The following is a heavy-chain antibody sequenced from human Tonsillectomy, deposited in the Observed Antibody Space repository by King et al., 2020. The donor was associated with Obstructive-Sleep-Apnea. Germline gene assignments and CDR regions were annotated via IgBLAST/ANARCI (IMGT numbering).Heavy chain of an antibody. CDR3: ARDISYSGYESYYYYYYGMDV. CDR1: GFTFSSYS. D-gene: IGHD5-12*01. V-gene: IGHV3-21*01. Sequence: VQLVESGGGLVKPGRSLRLSCASSGFTFSSYSMNWVRQAPGKGLEWVSSIRSSSRYIYYADSVKGRFTISIDNAKNSLYLQINSLRAEDTAVYYCARDISYSGYESYYYYYYGMDVWGQGTTVTVSS. CDR2: IRSSSRYI. J-gene: IGHJ6*02.